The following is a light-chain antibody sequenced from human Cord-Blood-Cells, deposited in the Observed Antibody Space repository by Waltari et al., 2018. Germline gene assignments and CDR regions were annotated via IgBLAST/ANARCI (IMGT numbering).Light chain of an antibody. V-gene: IGKV3-11*01. CDR1: QSVSNY. CDR3: QQRRNWPLT. J-gene: IGKJ4*01. Sequence: VSSTQSPATLSSSPGLLATLSCSASQSVSNYLAWYQQKPGPVPRLLIYDASNRATGSPARFSGSGSGTDFTLTISSLEPEDFAVYYCQQRRNWPLTFGGGTKVEIK. CDR2: DAS.